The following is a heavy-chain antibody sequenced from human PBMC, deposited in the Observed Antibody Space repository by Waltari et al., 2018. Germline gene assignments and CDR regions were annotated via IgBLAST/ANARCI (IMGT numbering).Heavy chain of an antibody. CDR2: IYTSGST. J-gene: IGHJ4*02. V-gene: IGHV4-61*02. CDR1: GGSISSGSYY. Sequence: QVQLQESGPGLVKPSQTLSLTCTVSGGSISSGSYYWSWIRQPAGKGLEWSGRIYTSGSTNYHPALKSRVTISVDTSKNQFSLKLSSVTAADTAVYYCARVPFYCTNGVCYYYFDYWGQGTLVTVSS. D-gene: IGHD2-8*01. CDR3: ARVPFYCTNGVCYYYFDY.